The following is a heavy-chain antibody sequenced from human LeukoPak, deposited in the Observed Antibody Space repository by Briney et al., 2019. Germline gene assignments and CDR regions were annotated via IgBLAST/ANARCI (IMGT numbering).Heavy chain of an antibody. D-gene: IGHD2-2*01. V-gene: IGHV3-23*01. CDR1: GFTFSSYA. CDR3: ANLCSSTNGYVLHISDY. CDR2: ISGSGGST. Sequence: GGSLRLSCAASGFTFSSYAMSWVRQAPGKGLEWVSAISGSGGSTYYADSVKGRFTISRDNSKNTLYLQMNSLRAEDTAVYYCANLCSSTNGYVLHISDYWGQGTLVTVSS. J-gene: IGHJ4*02.